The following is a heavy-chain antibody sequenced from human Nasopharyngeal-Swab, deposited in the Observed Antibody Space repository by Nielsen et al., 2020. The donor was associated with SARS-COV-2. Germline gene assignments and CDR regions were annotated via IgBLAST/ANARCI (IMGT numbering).Heavy chain of an antibody. J-gene: IGHJ4*02. D-gene: IGHD6-13*01. CDR1: GYTLTELS. CDR2: FDPEDGET. CDR3: ATGYAIAAAGTIDY. V-gene: IGHV1-24*01. Sequence: ASVKVSCKVSGYTLTELSMHWVRQAPGKGLEWMGGFDPEDGETIYAQKFQGRVTMTEDTSTDTAYMELSSLRSEGTAVYYCATGYAIAAAGTIDYWGQGTLVTVSS.